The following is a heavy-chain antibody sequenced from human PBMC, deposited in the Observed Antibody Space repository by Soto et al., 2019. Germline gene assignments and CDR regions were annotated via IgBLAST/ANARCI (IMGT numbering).Heavy chain of an antibody. CDR2: IYYSGST. V-gene: IGHV4-59*01. Sequence: PSETLSLTCTVSGGSISSYYWSWIRQPPGKGLEWIGYIYYSGSTNYNPSLKSRVTISVDTSKNQFSLKLSSVTAADTAVYYCARWHKWRSSGWYWKVGWFDPWGQGTLVTVSS. J-gene: IGHJ5*02. CDR3: ARWHKWRSSGWYWKVGWFDP. CDR1: GGSISSYY. D-gene: IGHD6-19*01.